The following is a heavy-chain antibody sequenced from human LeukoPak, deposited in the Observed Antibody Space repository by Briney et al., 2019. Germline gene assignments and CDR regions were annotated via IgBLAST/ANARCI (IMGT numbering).Heavy chain of an antibody. CDR2: IDYSGKT. V-gene: IGHV4-59*01. J-gene: IGHJ4*02. CDR3: ARIGHEDYYFDY. CDR1: GGSISSYY. Sequence: SETLSLTCTVSGGSISSYYWSWIRQPPGKGLEWIGYIDYSGKTNYNPSLRSRVTISVDTSKNQFSLKLSSVTTADTAVYYCARIGHEDYYFDYWGQGTLVTVSS.